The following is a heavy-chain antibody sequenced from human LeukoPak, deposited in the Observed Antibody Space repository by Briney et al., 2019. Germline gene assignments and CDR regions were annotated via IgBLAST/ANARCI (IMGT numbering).Heavy chain of an antibody. D-gene: IGHD4-23*01. CDR3: ARGRGGTLSFDY. J-gene: IGHJ4*02. V-gene: IGHV4-4*07. Sequence: SETLSLTCTVSGGSINSYYWSWIRQPAGKGLEWIGRIYTSGSTNYNPSPKSRVTMSVDTSKKQFSLKLSSVTAADTAVYYCARGRGGTLSFDYWGQGTLVTVSS. CDR1: GGSINSYY. CDR2: IYTSGST.